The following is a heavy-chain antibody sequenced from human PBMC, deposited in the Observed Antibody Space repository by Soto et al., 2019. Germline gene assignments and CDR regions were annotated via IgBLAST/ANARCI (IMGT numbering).Heavy chain of an antibody. CDR2: INPNSGGT. J-gene: IGHJ4*02. V-gene: IGHV1-2*02. Sequence: ASVKVSCKASGYTFTGYYMHWVRQAPGQGLEWMGWINPNSGGTNYAQKFQGRVTMTRDTSISTAYMELSRLRSDDTAVYYCARGPPYSANGEPVDYWGQGTLVTVSS. D-gene: IGHD3-10*01. CDR1: GYTFTGYY. CDR3: ARGPPYSANGEPVDY.